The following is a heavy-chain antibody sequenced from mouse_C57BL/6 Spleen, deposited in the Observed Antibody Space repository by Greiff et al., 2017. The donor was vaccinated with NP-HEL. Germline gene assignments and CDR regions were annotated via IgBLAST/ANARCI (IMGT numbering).Heavy chain of an antibody. D-gene: IGHD2-3*01. V-gene: IGHV5-4*01. CDR1: GFTFSSYA. CDR2: ISDGGSYT. J-gene: IGHJ2*01. Sequence: EVQRVESGGGLVKPGGSLKLSCAASGFTFSSYAMSWVRQTPEKRLEWVATISDGGSYTYYPDNVKGRFTISRDNAKNNLYLQMSHLKSEDTAMYYCARDMGGDGYYLDYWGQGTTLTVSS. CDR3: ARDMGGDGYYLDY.